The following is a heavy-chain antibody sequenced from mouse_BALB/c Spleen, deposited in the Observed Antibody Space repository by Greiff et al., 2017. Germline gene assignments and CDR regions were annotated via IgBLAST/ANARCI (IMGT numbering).Heavy chain of an antibody. D-gene: IGHD2-3*01. J-gene: IGHJ1*01. Sequence: EVQRVESGPGLVKPSQSLSLTCSVTGYSITSGYYWNWIRQFPGNKLEWMGYISYDGSNNYNPSLKNRISITRDTSKNQFFLKLNSVTTEDTATYYCARGGYDGYYDWYFDVWGAGTTVTVSS. CDR1: GYSITSGYY. V-gene: IGHV3-6*02. CDR2: ISYDGSN. CDR3: ARGGYDGYYDWYFDV.